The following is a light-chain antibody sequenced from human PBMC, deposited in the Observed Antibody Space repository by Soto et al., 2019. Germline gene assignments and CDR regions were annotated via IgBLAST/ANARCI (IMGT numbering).Light chain of an antibody. CDR3: SSYTTSSAPHVV. Sequence: QSALTQPASVSGSPGQSLTISCTGTSSDVGGYNYVSWYQQHPGKAPKLMIYDVSNRPSGISNRFSGSKSGNTASLTISGLQAEDEAEYYCSSYTTSSAPHVVFGGGTTVTVL. CDR1: SSDVGGYNY. V-gene: IGLV2-14*03. J-gene: IGLJ2*01. CDR2: DVS.